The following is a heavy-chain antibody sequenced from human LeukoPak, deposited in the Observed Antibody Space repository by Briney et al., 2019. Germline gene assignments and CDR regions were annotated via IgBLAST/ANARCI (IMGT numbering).Heavy chain of an antibody. J-gene: IGHJ4*02. CDR3: AREILYDSTGYYL. CDR2: IYYSGST. Sequence: SETLSLTCTVSGGSISSGSYYWGWIRQPPGKGLEWIGSIYYSGSTYYNPSLKGRVTISIDTSKNQFSLRLRSVTAADTAVYYCAREILYDSTGYYLWGQGTVVTVSS. D-gene: IGHD3-22*01. V-gene: IGHV4-39*07. CDR1: GGSISSGSYY.